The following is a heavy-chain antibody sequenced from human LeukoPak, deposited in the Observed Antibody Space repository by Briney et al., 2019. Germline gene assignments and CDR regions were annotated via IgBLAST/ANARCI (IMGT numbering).Heavy chain of an antibody. Sequence: SETLSLTCTVSGGSISSYYWSWIRQPPEKGLEWIGYIYTSGSTNYNPSLKSRVTISVDTSKNQFSLKLSSVTAADTAVYYCARHIPLNNSPSLPSFDYWGQGTLVTVSS. D-gene: IGHD1/OR15-1a*01. V-gene: IGHV4-4*09. CDR3: ARHIPLNNSPSLPSFDY. J-gene: IGHJ4*02. CDR1: GGSISSYY. CDR2: IYTSGST.